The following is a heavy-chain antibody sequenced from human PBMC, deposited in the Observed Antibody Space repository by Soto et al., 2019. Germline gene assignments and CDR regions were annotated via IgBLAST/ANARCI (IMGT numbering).Heavy chain of an antibody. CDR2: IWYDGSNK. D-gene: IGHD5-12*01. J-gene: IGHJ4*02. V-gene: IGHV3-33*01. CDR1: GFTFSSYG. CDR3: ARDFPYIVATIGYYFDY. Sequence: GGSLRLSCAASGFTFSSYGMHWVRQAPGKGLEWVAVIWYDGSNKYYADSVKGRFTISRDNSKNTLYLQMNSLRAEDTAVYYCARDFPYIVATIGYYFDYWGQGTLVTVSS.